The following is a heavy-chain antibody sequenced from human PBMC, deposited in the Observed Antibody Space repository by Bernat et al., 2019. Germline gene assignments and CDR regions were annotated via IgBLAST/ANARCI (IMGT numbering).Heavy chain of an antibody. CDR1: GFTFSSHK. CDR3: VREGNGLDV. CDR2: ILYDGDNK. Sequence: QVQLVESGGGVVQPGRSLRLSCAASGFTFSSHKMHWVRQAPGKGLEWVALILYDGDNKYYADSVKGRFTISRDNSKNTLDLQMNSLVTEDTAVYYCVREGNGLDVWGRGTMVTVSS. J-gene: IGHJ3*01. V-gene: IGHV3-30-3*01.